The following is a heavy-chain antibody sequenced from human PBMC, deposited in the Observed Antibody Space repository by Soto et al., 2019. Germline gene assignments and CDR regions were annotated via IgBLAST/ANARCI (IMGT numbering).Heavy chain of an antibody. CDR3: AFSGSYTTDY. V-gene: IGHV4-34*01. CDR2: INHSGST. Sequence: LSLTCAVYGGSFSGYYWSWIRQPPGKGLEWIGEINHSGSTNYNPSLKSRVTISVDTSKNQFSLKLSSVTAADTAVYYCAFSGSYTTDYWGQGTLVTVSS. CDR1: GGSFSGYY. J-gene: IGHJ4*02. D-gene: IGHD1-26*01.